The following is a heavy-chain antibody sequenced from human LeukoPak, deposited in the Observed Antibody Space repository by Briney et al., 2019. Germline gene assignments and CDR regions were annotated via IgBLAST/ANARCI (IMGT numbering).Heavy chain of an antibody. CDR2: IIPIFGTA. Sequence: SVKVSCKASGGTFSSYAISWVRQAPGQGLEWMGGIIPIFGTANYAQKFQGRVTITADESTSTAYMELSSLRSEDTAVYYCATVSYDSRYAFDIWGQGTMVTVSS. CDR3: ATVSYDSRYAFDI. V-gene: IGHV1-69*13. J-gene: IGHJ3*02. D-gene: IGHD3-22*01. CDR1: GGTFSSYA.